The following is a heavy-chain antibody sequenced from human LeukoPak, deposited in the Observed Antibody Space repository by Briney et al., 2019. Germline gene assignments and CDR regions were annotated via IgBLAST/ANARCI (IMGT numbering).Heavy chain of an antibody. D-gene: IGHD3-22*01. CDR2: ISYDGSNK. V-gene: IGHV3-30*04. J-gene: IGHJ3*02. CDR3: ARATPIDSSGYRDAFDI. CDR1: GVTFSSYA. Sequence: GGSLRLSCAASGVTFSSYAMHWVRQAPGKGLEWVAVISYDGSNKYNADSVKGRFTISRDNSKNTLYLQMSSLRAEDTAVYYCARATPIDSSGYRDAFDIWGQGTMVTVSS.